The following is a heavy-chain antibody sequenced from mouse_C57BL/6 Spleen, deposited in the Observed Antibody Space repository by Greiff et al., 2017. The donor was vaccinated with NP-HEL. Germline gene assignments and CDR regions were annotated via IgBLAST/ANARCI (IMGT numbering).Heavy chain of an antibody. CDR2: IDPSDSYP. V-gene: IGHV1-50*01. J-gene: IGHJ4*01. D-gene: IGHD2-4*01. CDR3: ARAEITTKYYAMDY. Sequence: VQLQQPGAELVKPGASVKLSCKASGYTFTSYWMQWVKQRPGQGLEWIGEIDPSDSYPNSNQKFKGKATFTVDTSSSTAYLQLSSLTSEDSAVYYCARAEITTKYYAMDYWGQGTSVTVSS. CDR1: GYTFTSYW.